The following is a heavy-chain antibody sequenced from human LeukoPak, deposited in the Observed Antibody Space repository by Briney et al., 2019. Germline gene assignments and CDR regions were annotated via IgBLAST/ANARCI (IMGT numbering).Heavy chain of an antibody. D-gene: IGHD6-6*01. Sequence: PSQTLSLTCTVSGGSISSSSYYWGWIRQPPGKGLEWIGSIYYSGSTYYNPSLKSRVTISVDTSKNQFSLKLSSVTAADTAVYYCARQRGGSSSVGRPFDYWAREPWSPSPQ. CDR1: GGSISSSSYY. CDR2: IYYSGST. J-gene: IGHJ4*02. V-gene: IGHV4-39*01. CDR3: ARQRGGSSSVGRPFDY.